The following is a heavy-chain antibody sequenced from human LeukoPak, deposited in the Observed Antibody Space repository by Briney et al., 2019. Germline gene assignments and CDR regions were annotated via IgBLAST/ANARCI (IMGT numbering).Heavy chain of an antibody. V-gene: IGHV3-30*01. CDR2: ISYSGE. J-gene: IGHJ3*01. CDR3: ARNHFNQNVFDV. D-gene: IGHD1-14*01. CDR1: GFTFTDYA. Sequence: GGSLRLSCAASGFTFTDYAFHWVRQAPGKGLEWVTIISYSGESYADSVRGRFAISRDNPKNTVCLQMDSLRADDTAMYYCARNHFNQNVFDVWGQGTMVTVSS.